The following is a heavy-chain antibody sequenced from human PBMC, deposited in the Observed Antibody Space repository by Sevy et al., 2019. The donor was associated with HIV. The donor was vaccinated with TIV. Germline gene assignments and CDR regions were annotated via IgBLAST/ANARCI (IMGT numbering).Heavy chain of an antibody. CDR1: GGSISSYY. CDR2: IYYSGST. CDR3: ARGSPRYYFDY. Sequence: SETLSLTCTVSGGSISSYYWSWIRQPPGKGLEWIGYIYYSGSTNYNPSLKSRVTISVDTSKNQFSLKLSSVTAADTAVYYCARGSPRYYFDYWGQGTLVTVSS. J-gene: IGHJ4*02. V-gene: IGHV4-59*01. D-gene: IGHD4-17*01.